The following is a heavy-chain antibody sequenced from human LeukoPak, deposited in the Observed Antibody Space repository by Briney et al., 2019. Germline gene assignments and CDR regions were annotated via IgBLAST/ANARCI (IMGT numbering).Heavy chain of an antibody. CDR2: IYYSGST. CDR1: GGSISRGDYY. V-gene: IGHV4-30-4*01. J-gene: IGHJ4*02. CDR3: AREYGSGSSFDY. Sequence: PSETLSLTCTVSGGSISRGDYYWSWIRQPPGKGLEWIGYIYYSGSTYYNPSLKSRVTISVDTSKNQFSLKLSSVTAADTAVYYCAREYGSGSSFDYWGQGALVTVSS. D-gene: IGHD3-10*01.